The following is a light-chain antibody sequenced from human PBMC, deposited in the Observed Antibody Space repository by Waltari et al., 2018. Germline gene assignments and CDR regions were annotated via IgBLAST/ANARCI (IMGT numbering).Light chain of an antibody. CDR2: SIS. CDR1: TGAVTSGSY. J-gene: IGLJ3*02. Sequence: QTVVTQEPSLTVSPGGTVTPTCASSTGAVTSGSYPTWFQQKPGQAPRSLIYSISKKHSWTPARFSGSLLGGKAALTLSGAQPEDEAEYYCLLYYGDAQLGVFGGGTKLTVL. CDR3: LLYYGDAQLGV. V-gene: IGLV7-43*01.